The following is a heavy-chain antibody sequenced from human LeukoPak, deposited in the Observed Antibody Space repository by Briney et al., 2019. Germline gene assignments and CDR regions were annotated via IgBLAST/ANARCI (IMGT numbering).Heavy chain of an antibody. CDR2: ISAYDGNT. J-gene: IGHJ4*02. CDR1: GYTFSSYS. Sequence: ASVKVSCKASGYTFSSYSISWVRQAPGQGLEWMGWISAYDGNTNYARKLQGRVTMTTDTSTNTAYMELWSLRSDDTAVYYCASGEYSSSWYSHYWGQGTLVTVSS. D-gene: IGHD6-13*01. CDR3: ASGEYSSSWYSHY. V-gene: IGHV1-18*01.